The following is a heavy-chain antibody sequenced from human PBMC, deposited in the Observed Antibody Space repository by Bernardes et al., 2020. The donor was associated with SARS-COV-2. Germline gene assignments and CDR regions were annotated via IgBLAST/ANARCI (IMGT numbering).Heavy chain of an antibody. Sequence: GGSLRLSCAASGFTFSSYSMNWVRQAPGKGLEWVSSISSSTRYIYYADSVKGRFTISRDNAKNSLYLQMDSLRAEDTAVYYCARAFITIFGVVDYGMDVWGQGTTVTVSS. CDR2: ISSSTRYI. CDR1: GFTFSSYS. V-gene: IGHV3-21*01. J-gene: IGHJ6*02. D-gene: IGHD3-3*01. CDR3: ARAFITIFGVVDYGMDV.